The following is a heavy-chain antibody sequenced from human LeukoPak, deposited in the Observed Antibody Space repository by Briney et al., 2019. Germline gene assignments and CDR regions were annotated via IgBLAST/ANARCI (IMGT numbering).Heavy chain of an antibody. D-gene: IGHD3-16*01. J-gene: IGHJ4*02. V-gene: IGHV3-66*01. CDR1: GFTVSGNY. Sequence: GRSLRLACAASGFTVSGNYMSWVRQAPGKGLEWLSVIHRGGNTYYADSVKGRFTISRDSSKNTVFLQMDSLRAEDTAVYYCARDPGSGLGVDYGDYWGQGTLVTVSS. CDR2: IHRGGNT. CDR3: ARDPGSGLGVDYGDY.